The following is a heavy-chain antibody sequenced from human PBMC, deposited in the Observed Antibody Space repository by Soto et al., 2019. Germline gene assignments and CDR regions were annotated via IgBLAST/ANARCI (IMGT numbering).Heavy chain of an antibody. CDR3: AAQHDTSGQGRFDI. CDR1: GFTFTSSA. CDR2: IVVGSGNT. J-gene: IGHJ3*02. Sequence: SVKVSCKASGFTFTSSAVQWVRQPRGQRLEWIGWIVVGSGNTNYAQKFQERFTITRDKSTSTAYMELSSLRSEDTAVYYCAAQHDTSGQGRFDIWGQGTMVTVSS. V-gene: IGHV1-58*01. D-gene: IGHD3-22*01.